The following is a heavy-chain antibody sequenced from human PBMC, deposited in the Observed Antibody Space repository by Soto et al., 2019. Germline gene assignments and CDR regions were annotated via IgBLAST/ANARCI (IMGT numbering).Heavy chain of an antibody. CDR2: IYHSGTT. D-gene: IGHD3-9*01. CDR1: GDSISKNNW. V-gene: IGHV4-4*02. J-gene: IGHJ5*02. CDR3: ANPGYTGKHGSFDL. Sequence: QVQLQESGPGLVKPSGTLSLTCGVSGDSISKNNWWIWVRQPPGKGLEWIGEIYHSGTTNYNPFHKSRITITEKNTKNVFTLKLTSGTAENTAVYYGANPGYTGKHGSFDLWGQGTMVIVSS.